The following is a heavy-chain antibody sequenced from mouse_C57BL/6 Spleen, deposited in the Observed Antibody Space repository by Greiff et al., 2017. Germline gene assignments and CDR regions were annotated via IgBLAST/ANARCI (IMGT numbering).Heavy chain of an antibody. CDR1: GYTFTDYY. Sequence: QVHVKQSGAELVRPGASVKLSCKASGYTFTDYYINWVKQRPGQGLEWIARIYPGSGNTYYNEKFKGKATLTAEKSSSTAYMHLSSLTSEDSAVYFCARDLSFRGAMDYWGQGTSVTVSS. CDR2: IYPGSGNT. CDR3: ARDLSFRGAMDY. D-gene: IGHD1-2*01. J-gene: IGHJ4*01. V-gene: IGHV1-76*01.